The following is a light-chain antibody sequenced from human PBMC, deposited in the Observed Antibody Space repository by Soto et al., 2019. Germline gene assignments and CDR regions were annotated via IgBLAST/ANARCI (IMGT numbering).Light chain of an antibody. V-gene: IGLV2-8*01. CDR2: EVN. CDR1: SSDIGRYDY. J-gene: IGLJ1*01. Sequence: QSALTQPPSASGSPGQSVTISCTGTSSDIGRYDYVSWYQQHPGKAPKLLIYEVNKRPSGVPDRFSGSKSGSSASLTVSGLQSEDEADYYCRSFASTNNDVFGTGTKLTVL. CDR3: RSFASTNNDV.